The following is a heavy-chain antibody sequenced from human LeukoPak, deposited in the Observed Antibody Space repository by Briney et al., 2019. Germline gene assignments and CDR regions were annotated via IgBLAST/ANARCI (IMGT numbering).Heavy chain of an antibody. CDR2: IYYSGST. Sequence: MASETLSLTCTVSGGSISSYYRSWIRQPPGKGLEWIGYIYYSGSTNYNPSLKSRVTISVDTSKNQFSLKLSSVTAADTAVYYCARDSAYGSGTYGMDVWGKGTTVTVSS. CDR1: GGSISSYY. D-gene: IGHD3-10*01. V-gene: IGHV4-59*01. J-gene: IGHJ6*04. CDR3: ARDSAYGSGTYGMDV.